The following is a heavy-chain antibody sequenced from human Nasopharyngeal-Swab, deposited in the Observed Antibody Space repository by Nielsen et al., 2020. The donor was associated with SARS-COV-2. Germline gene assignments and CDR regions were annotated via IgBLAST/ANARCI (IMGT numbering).Heavy chain of an antibody. CDR3: VKHQGSSSDQ. CDR2: ISSSNSYI. CDR1: GFTFSSYS. J-gene: IGHJ4*02. V-gene: IGHV3-21*01. Sequence: GESLKISCAASGFTFSSYSMNWVRQAPGKGLEWVSSISSSNSYIYYADSVKGRFTISRDNAKNSLYLQMNSLRAEDTAVYYCVKHQGSSSDQWGQGTLVTVSS.